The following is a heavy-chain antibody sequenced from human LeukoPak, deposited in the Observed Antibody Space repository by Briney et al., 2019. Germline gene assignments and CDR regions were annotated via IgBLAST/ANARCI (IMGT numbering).Heavy chain of an antibody. CDR2: IYHSGST. CDR3: ASGKRADLTTAWADY. J-gene: IGHJ4*02. V-gene: IGHV4-30-2*02. Sequence: PSETLSLTCAVSGGSISSGGYSWSWIRQPPGKGLEWIGYIYHSGSTYYNPSLKSRVTISVDRSKNQFSLQLSSVTAADTAVYYCASGKRADLTTAWADYWGQGTLVTVSS. CDR1: GGSISSGGYS. D-gene: IGHD4-17*01.